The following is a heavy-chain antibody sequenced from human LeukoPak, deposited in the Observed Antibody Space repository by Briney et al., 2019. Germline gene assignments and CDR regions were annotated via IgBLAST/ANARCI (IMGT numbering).Heavy chain of an antibody. CDR1: GFTFSSYW. V-gene: IGHV3-7*01. Sequence: PGGSLRLSCAASGFTFSSYWMSWVRQAPGKGLEWVADIKQDGSEKYYVDSVKGRFTISRDNAKNSLYLQMNSLRAEDTAVYYCARRISGSYSYYFDYWGQGALVTVSS. J-gene: IGHJ4*02. D-gene: IGHD1-26*01. CDR3: ARRISGSYSYYFDY. CDR2: IKQDGSEK.